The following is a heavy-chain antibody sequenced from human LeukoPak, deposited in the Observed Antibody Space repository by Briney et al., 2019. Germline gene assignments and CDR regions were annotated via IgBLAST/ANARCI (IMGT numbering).Heavy chain of an antibody. D-gene: IGHD1-20*01. J-gene: IGHJ4*02. CDR1: GYTFTGYY. CDR2: INPNSGRT. Sequence: ASVKVSCKASGYTFTGYYMHWVRQAPRQGLEWMGWINPNSGRTNYTQKFQGTVTMNRATSISTVYMELSRLRSDDTAVYYSARDNQSNRWYNWSDCFDYWGQGTLVTVSS. V-gene: IGHV1-2*02. CDR3: ARDNQSNRWYNWSDCFDY.